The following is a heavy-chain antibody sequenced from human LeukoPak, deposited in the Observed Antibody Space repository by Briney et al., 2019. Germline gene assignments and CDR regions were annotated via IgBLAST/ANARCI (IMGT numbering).Heavy chain of an antibody. D-gene: IGHD1-26*01. V-gene: IGHV3-30*18. J-gene: IGHJ4*02. CDR1: GFIFSNYG. CDR2: ISYDGSNE. CDR3: AKLSGSYTGPFDY. Sequence: GGSLRLPCAASGFIFSNYGMNWVRQATGKGLEWVAVISYDGSNEYYADSVKGRFTISRDNSKNTLYLQMNSLRAEDTAVYYCAKLSGSYTGPFDYWGQGTLVTVSS.